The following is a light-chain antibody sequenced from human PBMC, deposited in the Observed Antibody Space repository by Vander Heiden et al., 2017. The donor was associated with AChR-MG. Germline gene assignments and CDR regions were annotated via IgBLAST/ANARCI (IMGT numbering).Light chain of an antibody. J-gene: IGKJ1*01. CDR1: RGVSNY. CDR2: TIS. CDR3: QQSYSSPWT. V-gene: IGKV1-39*01. Sequence: DIQMTQSPSSLSASVGDRVTITCRASRGVSNYLNWYQQKPGQDPSLLIYTISHLQSGVPSRFSGSGSGTDFTLTITSLQAEDFATYYCQQSYSSPWTFGQGTKVEMK.